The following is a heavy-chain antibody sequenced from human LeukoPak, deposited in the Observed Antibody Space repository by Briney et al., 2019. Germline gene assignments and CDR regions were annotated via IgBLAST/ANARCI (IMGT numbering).Heavy chain of an antibody. CDR2: SGSGVNS. D-gene: IGHD5-12*01. J-gene: IGHJ4*02. CDR1: GFTLRSYD. V-gene: IGHV3-23*01. Sequence: PGGSLRLSCAASGFTLRSYDMSWVRQAPGKGLEWVAASGSGVNSYYADSVRGRFTISRDNSQNTLSLQMDSLRAEDTALYYCAKEYSGYDFDYWGQGTLVTVSS. CDR3: AKEYSGYDFDY.